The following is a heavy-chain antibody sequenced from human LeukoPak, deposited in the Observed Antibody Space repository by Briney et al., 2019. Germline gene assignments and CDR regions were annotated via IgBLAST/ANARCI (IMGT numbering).Heavy chain of an antibody. V-gene: IGHV3-23*01. CDR3: AKDHVAWRSVGN. D-gene: IGHD3-16*01. Sequence: GGSLRLSCAASGFTFSSYAMSRVRQAPGKGLEWVSAISGSGGSTYYADSVKGRFTISRDNSKNTLYLQMNSLRAEDTAVYYCAKDHVAWRSVGNWGQGTLVTVSS. J-gene: IGHJ4*02. CDR2: ISGSGGST. CDR1: GFTFSSYA.